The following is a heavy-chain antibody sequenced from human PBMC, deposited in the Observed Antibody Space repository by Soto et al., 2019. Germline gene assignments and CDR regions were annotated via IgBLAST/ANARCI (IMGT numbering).Heavy chain of an antibody. Sequence: QVQLVESGGGVVQPGRSLRLSCAASGFTFSSYAMHWVRQAPGKGLEWVAVISYDGSNKYYADSVKGRFTISRDNSKNTLYLQMNSLRAEDTAVYYCARDSSLYSGSPAGAFDIWGQGTMVTVSS. CDR2: ISYDGSNK. CDR3: ARDSSLYSGSPAGAFDI. V-gene: IGHV3-30-3*01. D-gene: IGHD1-26*01. J-gene: IGHJ3*02. CDR1: GFTFSSYA.